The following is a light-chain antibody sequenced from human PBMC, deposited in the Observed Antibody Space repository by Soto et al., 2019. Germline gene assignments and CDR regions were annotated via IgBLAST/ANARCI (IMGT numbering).Light chain of an antibody. CDR3: SSYTSSSTLEVV. CDR2: DVS. CDR1: SSDVGGYNY. V-gene: IGLV2-14*01. J-gene: IGLJ2*01. Sequence: QSALTQPASVSGSPGQSITISCTGTSSDVGGYNYVSWYQQHPGKAPKLMIYDVSNRPSGVSNRFSGSKSGNTASLTISGLQAEDEADYYCSSYTSSSTLEVVFGGGTRSPS.